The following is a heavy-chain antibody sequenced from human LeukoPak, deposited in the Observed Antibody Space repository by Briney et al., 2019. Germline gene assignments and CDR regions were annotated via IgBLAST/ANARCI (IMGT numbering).Heavy chain of an antibody. J-gene: IGHJ3*02. Sequence: GGSLRLSCAASGFTFSSYSMNWVRQAPGKGLEWVSSISSSSSYIYYADSVKGRFTISRDNAKNSLYLQMNSLRAEDTAVYYCARVRETPGSSGYPGAFDIWGQGTMVTVSS. CDR1: GFTFSSYS. CDR2: ISSSSSYI. V-gene: IGHV3-21*04. CDR3: ARVRETPGSSGYPGAFDI. D-gene: IGHD3-22*01.